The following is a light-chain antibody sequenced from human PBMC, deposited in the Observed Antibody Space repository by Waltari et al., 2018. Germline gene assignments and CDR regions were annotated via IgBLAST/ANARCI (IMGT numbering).Light chain of an antibody. CDR1: KLGDKY. CDR2: EDN. Sequence: SYDLTQPPSVSVSPGQTATLTCSGDKLGDKYVSWYHQKPGQSPVLVMYEDNKRPSGIPERFSGSNSGNTATLTISGTQAMDEADYYCQAWDSSPVVFGGGTKLTVL. J-gene: IGLJ2*01. V-gene: IGLV3-1*01. CDR3: QAWDSSPVV.